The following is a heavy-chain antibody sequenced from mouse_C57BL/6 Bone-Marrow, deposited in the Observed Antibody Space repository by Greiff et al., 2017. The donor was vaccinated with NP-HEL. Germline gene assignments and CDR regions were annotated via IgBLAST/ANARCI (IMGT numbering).Heavy chain of an antibody. J-gene: IGHJ1*03. CDR2: IHPSDSDT. V-gene: IGHV1-74*01. D-gene: IGHD1-1*01. CDR3: AIKPPYYYGYWYFGV. CDR1: GYTFTSYW. Sequence: VQLQQPGAELVKPGASVKVSCKASGYTFTSYWMHWVKQRPGQGLEWIGRIHPSDSDTNYNQKFKGKATLTVDKSSSTAYMQLSSLTSEDSAVYYCAIKPPYYYGYWYFGVWGTGTTVTVAS.